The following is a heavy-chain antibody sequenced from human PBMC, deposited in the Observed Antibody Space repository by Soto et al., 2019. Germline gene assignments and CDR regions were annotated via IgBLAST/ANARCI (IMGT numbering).Heavy chain of an antibody. Sequence: AGGSLRLSCAASGFTFSKFWMSWVRQAPGKGLEWVANIKQDGSEKNYVDSVKGRFTISRDNANDSLYLQMNSLRVEDTAVYFCARNGVWGQGTMVTVSS. CDR1: GFTFSKFW. V-gene: IGHV3-7*01. CDR3: ARNGV. J-gene: IGHJ3*01. D-gene: IGHD2-8*01. CDR2: IKQDGSEK.